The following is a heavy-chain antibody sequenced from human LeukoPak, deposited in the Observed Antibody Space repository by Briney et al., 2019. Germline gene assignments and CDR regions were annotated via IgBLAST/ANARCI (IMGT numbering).Heavy chain of an antibody. Sequence: GASVTVSFTASGYTFTSYDINWVRQATGQGLEWMGWMNPNSVNTGYAQKFQGRVTMTRNTSISTAYMELSSLRSEDTAVYYCARGRGVVSHNWFDPWGQGTLVTVSS. CDR1: GYTFTSYD. J-gene: IGHJ5*02. CDR2: MNPNSVNT. CDR3: ARGRGVVSHNWFDP. V-gene: IGHV1-8*01.